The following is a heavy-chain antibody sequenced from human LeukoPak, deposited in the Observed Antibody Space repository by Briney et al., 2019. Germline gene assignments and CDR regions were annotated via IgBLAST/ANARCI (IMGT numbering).Heavy chain of an antibody. CDR3: ARDRQIFGALSWFDP. CDR1: GGSINNYY. Sequence: SETLSLTCTVSGGSINNYYWSWIRQPAGKGLEWIGRIYTSGSTNYNPSLKSRVTISVDTSKNQFSLKLSSVTAADTAVYYCARDRQIFGALSWFDPWGQGTLVTVSS. CDR2: IYTSGST. J-gene: IGHJ5*02. V-gene: IGHV4-4*07. D-gene: IGHD3-3*01.